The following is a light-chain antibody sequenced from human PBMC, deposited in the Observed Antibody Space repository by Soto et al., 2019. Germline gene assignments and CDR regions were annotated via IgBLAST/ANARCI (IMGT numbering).Light chain of an antibody. V-gene: IGKV3-11*01. Sequence: EIVLTQSPATLSLSPGERATLSCRASQSVKNYLAWYQQKPGQAPRLLIYDASNRATGIPARFSGSGSGKDFTLTISSLEPEDSAVYYCQQRSNWPPVTFGGGTKVEIK. CDR3: QQRSNWPPVT. CDR1: QSVKNY. CDR2: DAS. J-gene: IGKJ4*01.